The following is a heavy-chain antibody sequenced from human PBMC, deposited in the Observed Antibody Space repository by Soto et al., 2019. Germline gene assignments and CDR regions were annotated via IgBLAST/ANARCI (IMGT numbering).Heavy chain of an antibody. V-gene: IGHV4-34*01. D-gene: IGHD6-19*01. CDR2: INHSGST. J-gene: IGHJ5*02. CDR1: GGSFSAYY. Sequence: SETLSLTCGVYGGSFSAYYWSWIRQPPGKGLEWIGKINHSGSTNYNPSLKSRVTISVDTSKNQFSLNLTSVTAADTAVYYCAREEVAGTNWFDPWGQGTLVTVSS. CDR3: AREEVAGTNWFDP.